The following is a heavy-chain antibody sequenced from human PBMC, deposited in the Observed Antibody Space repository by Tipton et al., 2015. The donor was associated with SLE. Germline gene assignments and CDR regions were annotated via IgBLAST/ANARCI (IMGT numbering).Heavy chain of an antibody. CDR1: GLTFSAYA. CDR3: AKDLRGSSSWSDSYYYYGMDV. CDR2: ISYDGRSH. D-gene: IGHD6-13*01. J-gene: IGHJ6*02. V-gene: IGHV3-30*04. Sequence: PLRLSCAASGLTFSAYAFHWVRQAPGKGLEWVAVISYDGRSHYYADAVKGRFTISRDNSKNTLYLQMNSLRVEDTAVYFCAKDLRGSSSWSDSYYYYGMDVWGQGTTVTVSS.